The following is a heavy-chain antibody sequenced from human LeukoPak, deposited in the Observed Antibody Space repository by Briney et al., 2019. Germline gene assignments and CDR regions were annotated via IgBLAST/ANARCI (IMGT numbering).Heavy chain of an antibody. CDR2: IKSKTDGGTT. J-gene: IGHJ4*02. V-gene: IGHV3-15*01. CDR1: GFTFSDAY. D-gene: IGHD2-15*01. Sequence: PGGSLRLSCAASGFTFSDAYMSWVRQAPGKGLEWVGRIKSKTDGGTTDFAAPVKGRFTISRDDSKNTLYLQMNSLKTEDTAVYYCTTGGVVVVVAATLADYWGQGTLVTVAS. CDR3: TTGGVVVVVAATLADY.